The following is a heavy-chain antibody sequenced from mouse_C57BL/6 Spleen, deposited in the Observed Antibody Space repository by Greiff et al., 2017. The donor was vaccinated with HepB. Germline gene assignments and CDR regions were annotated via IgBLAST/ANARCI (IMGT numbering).Heavy chain of an antibody. CDR2: ISSGGDYI. V-gene: IGHV5-9-1*02. CDR1: GFTFSSYA. D-gene: IGHD4-1*01. J-gene: IGHJ3*01. CDR3: TREANWDDAY. Sequence: DVMLVESGEGLVKPGGSLKLSCAASGFTFSSYAMSWVRQTPEKRLEWVAYISSGGDYIYYADTVKGRFTISRDNARNTLYLQMSSLKSEDTAMYYCTREANWDDAYWGQGTLVTVSA.